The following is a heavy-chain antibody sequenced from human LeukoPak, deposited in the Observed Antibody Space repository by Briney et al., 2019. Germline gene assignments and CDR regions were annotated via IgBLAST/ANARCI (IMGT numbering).Heavy chain of an antibody. D-gene: IGHD5-12*01. CDR3: ARDLATIDGIAWYYFEN. CDR2: INPNTGGT. J-gene: IGHJ4*02. Sequence: GASVKVSCKASGYTFTDHYIHWVRQAPGQGFEGMGWINPNTGGTDYAQKFQDRIAISTYTSISTVYMELSRLRADDTALYYCARDLATIDGIAWYYFENWGQGTLVTVS. V-gene: IGHV1-2*02. CDR1: GYTFTDHY.